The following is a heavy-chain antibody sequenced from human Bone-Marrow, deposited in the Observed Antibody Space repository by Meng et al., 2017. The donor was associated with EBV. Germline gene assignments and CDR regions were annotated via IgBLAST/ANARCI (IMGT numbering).Heavy chain of an antibody. CDR3: ARDGGRRLDY. J-gene: IGHJ4*02. V-gene: IGHV7-4-1*02. CDR1: GYTFTSYA. CDR2: INTKTGKP. Sequence: QVQVVQSGSALQKPGASVKLSCKASGYTFTSYAMNWVRQAPGQGLEWMGWINTKTGKPTYAPGFTGRFVFSLDTSDSTTYLQISSLKTEDSAVYYCARDGGRRLDYWGQGTLVTVSS. D-gene: IGHD3-16*01.